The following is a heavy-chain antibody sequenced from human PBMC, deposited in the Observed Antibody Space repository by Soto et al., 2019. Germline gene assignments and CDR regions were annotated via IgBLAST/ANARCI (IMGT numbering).Heavy chain of an antibody. J-gene: IGHJ6*02. CDR2: IYPGDSDT. Sequence: EVQLVQSGAEVKKPGESLKISCKGSGYNFTNYWIGWVRQMPGKGLESMGIIYPGDSDTRYSPSFQGQVTISAHKSISTAYLQWSSLKASDTAMYYCAGGGVRGVVTRTRDYYGMDVWGQGTTVTVSS. CDR1: GYNFTNYW. V-gene: IGHV5-51*01. D-gene: IGHD3-10*01. CDR3: AGGGVRGVVTRTRDYYGMDV.